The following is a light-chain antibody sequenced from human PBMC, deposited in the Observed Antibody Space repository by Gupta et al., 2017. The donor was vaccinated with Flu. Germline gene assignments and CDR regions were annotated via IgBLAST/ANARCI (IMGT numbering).Light chain of an antibody. CDR1: KLGDKY. CDR3: QEWNSFTSF. J-gene: IGLJ1*01. Sequence: SYDLTQPPSVSVSPGQTAIVTCSGTKLGDKYVYWYHQKPAQSLIFDIFEDRKRPSGIPERVSGSNSATNATLTIRGTQAVDDCYYYCQEWNSFTSFFGTGTKVTVL. V-gene: IGLV3-1*01. CDR2: EDR.